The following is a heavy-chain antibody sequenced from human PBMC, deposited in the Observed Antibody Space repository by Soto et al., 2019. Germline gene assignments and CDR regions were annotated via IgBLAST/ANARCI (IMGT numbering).Heavy chain of an antibody. J-gene: IGHJ6*02. D-gene: IGHD5-12*01. CDR2: IYYNGST. CDR1: GGSISSYC. CDR3: ARDRPARASGYPLSPPYYYYGRDV. V-gene: IGHV4-59*01. Sequence: QVQLQESAPGLVKPSETLSLTCTVSGGSISSYCWSWIRQPPGKGMEWIGYIYYNGSTNYNPSLRSRDTISVDTSKNQFSLKLSSVTAADKAVYDCARDRPARASGYPLSPPYYYYGRDVWGQGTTVTVSS.